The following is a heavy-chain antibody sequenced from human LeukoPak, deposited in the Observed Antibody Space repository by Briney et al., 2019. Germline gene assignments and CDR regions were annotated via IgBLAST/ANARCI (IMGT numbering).Heavy chain of an antibody. J-gene: IGHJ3*02. CDR2: ISGSSIYT. CDR1: EFTFSDYS. CDR3: AREYISSAGRNVFDI. V-gene: IGHV3-11*05. D-gene: IGHD6-13*01. Sequence: GRSLRLSCAGSEFTFSDYSMSWIRQAPGKGLEWVSYISGSSIYTNYADSVKGRFTISRDNAKRSLYLQMKSLRAEDTAVCYCAREYISSAGRNVFDIWGQGTMVTVSS.